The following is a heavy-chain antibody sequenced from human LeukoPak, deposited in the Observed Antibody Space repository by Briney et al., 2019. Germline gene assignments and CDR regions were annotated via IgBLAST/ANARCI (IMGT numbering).Heavy chain of an antibody. CDR2: IYYSSGST. J-gene: IGHJ4*02. Sequence: SETLSLTCTVSGASVSSGPYYWTWLRQPPGKALESIGYIYYSSGSTSYNPSRKSRVTISVDSSTNQFSLRLSSVTAADTAVYYCARCAVTTTGYYFDYWGQGTLVTVSS. CDR3: ARCAVTTTGYYFDY. CDR1: GASVSSGPYY. D-gene: IGHD4-17*01. V-gene: IGHV4-61*01.